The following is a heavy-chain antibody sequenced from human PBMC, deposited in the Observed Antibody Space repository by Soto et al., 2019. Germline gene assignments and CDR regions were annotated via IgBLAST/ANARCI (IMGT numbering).Heavy chain of an antibody. CDR1: GFSLSTNGMG. CDR2: IYWDDDK. J-gene: IGHJ4*02. V-gene: IGHV2-5*02. CDR3: ARLTRGVYDLDRLWEKFDY. D-gene: IGHD5-12*01. Sequence: QITVKESGLPLVKPTQTLTLTCTFSGFSLSTNGMGVGWIRQSPGKALEWLALIYWDDDKRYSPSLRSRLTITQDTSNNQVDLTMTNMDPVDTATYSCARLTRGVYDLDRLWEKFDYWGQGTLVTVSS.